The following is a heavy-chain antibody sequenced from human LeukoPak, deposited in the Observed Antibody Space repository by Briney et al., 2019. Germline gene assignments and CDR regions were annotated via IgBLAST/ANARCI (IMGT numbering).Heavy chain of an antibody. J-gene: IGHJ4*02. D-gene: IGHD6-13*01. Sequence: GGSLRLSCAASGFTFSSYSMNWVRQAPGKGLEWVSSISSSSSYIYYADSVKGRFTISRDNAKNSLYLQMNSLRAEDTAVYYCARDSPIAAAYLDYWGQGTLVTVSS. CDR2: ISSSSSYI. CDR3: ARDSPIAAAYLDY. CDR1: GFTFSSYS. V-gene: IGHV3-21*01.